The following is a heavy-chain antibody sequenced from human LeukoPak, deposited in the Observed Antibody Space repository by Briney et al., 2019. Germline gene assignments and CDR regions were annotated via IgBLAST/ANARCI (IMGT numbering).Heavy chain of an antibody. CDR3: AKDNTMVRGRSPLYYYYGMDV. V-gene: IGHV3-23*01. J-gene: IGHJ6*02. CDR2: ISGSGGST. D-gene: IGHD3-10*01. CDR1: GFTFSSYA. Sequence: PGGSLRLSCAASGFTFSSYAVSWVRQAPGKGLGWVSAISGSGGSTYYADSVKGRFTISRDNSKNTLYLQMNSLRAEDTAVYYCAKDNTMVRGRSPLYYYYGMDVWGQGTTVTVSS.